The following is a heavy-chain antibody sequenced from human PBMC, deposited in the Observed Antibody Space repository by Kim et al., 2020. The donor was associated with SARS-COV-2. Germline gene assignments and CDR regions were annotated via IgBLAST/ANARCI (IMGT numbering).Heavy chain of an antibody. CDR2: MNPNSGNT. D-gene: IGHD3-22*01. CDR1: GYTFTSYD. V-gene: IGHV1-8*01. J-gene: IGHJ6*02. Sequence: ASVKVSCKASGYTFTSYDINWVRQATGQGLEWMGWMNPNSGNTGYAQKFQGRVTMTRNTSISTAYMELSSLRSEDTAVYYCARVNYYDSSGYYEGYYYYGMDVWGQGTTVTVSS. CDR3: ARVNYYDSSGYYEGYYYYGMDV.